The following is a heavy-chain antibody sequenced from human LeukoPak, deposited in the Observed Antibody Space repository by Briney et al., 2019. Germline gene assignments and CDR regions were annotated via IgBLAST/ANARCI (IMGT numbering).Heavy chain of an antibody. CDR2: INAGNGNT. J-gene: IGHJ4*02. CDR1: RYTFTSYA. D-gene: IGHD6-19*01. CDR3: ARDPTGGWYTEPGDY. Sequence: ASVKVSCKAFRYTFTSYAMHWVRQAPGQRLEWMGWINAGNGNTKYSQNFQGRVTITRDTSTSTAYMELRSLRSDDTAVYYCARDPTGGWYTEPGDYWGQGTLVTVSS. V-gene: IGHV1-3*01.